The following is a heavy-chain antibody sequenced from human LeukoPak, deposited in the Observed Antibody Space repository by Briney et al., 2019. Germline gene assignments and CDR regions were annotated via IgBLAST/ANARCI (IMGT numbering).Heavy chain of an antibody. J-gene: IGHJ6*02. CDR1: GGTFSSYA. V-gene: IGHV1-69*01. D-gene: IGHD6-19*01. CDR2: IIPIFGTA. CDR3: ARDPGIAVAGKGYYYYGMDV. Sequence: SVKVSCKASGGTFSSYAISWVRQAPGQGLEWMGGIIPIFGTANYAQKFQGRVTITADESTSTAYMELSSLRSEDTAVYYCARDPGIAVAGKGYYYYGMDVWGQETTVTVSS.